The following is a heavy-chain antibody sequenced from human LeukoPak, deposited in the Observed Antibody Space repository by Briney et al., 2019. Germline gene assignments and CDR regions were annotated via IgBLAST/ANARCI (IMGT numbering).Heavy chain of an antibody. Sequence: PGGSLRLSCAATGLSVSSNYMSWVRQAPGKGLEWVSVIYSGGSTYYADSVKGRFTISRDNSKNTLYLQMNSLRAEDTAVYYCARDYYGSGSYPTNAFDIWGQGTMVTVSS. V-gene: IGHV3-53*01. J-gene: IGHJ3*02. CDR3: ARDYYGSGSYPTNAFDI. CDR2: IYSGGST. CDR1: GLSVSSNY. D-gene: IGHD3-10*01.